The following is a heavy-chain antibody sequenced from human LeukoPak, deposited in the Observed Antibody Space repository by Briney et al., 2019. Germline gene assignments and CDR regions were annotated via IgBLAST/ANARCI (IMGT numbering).Heavy chain of an antibody. V-gene: IGHV4-34*01. CDR2: IDHSGST. CDR1: GGSFSGYY. CDR3: ARGGNGWYFDL. Sequence: SETLSLTCAVYGGSFSGYYWSWIRQPPGKGLEWIGEIDHSGSTHSIPSLKSRVTISLDTSQSQVSLKVNSVTAADTAVYFCARGGNGWYFDLWGRGTLVTVSS. J-gene: IGHJ2*01. D-gene: IGHD1-14*01.